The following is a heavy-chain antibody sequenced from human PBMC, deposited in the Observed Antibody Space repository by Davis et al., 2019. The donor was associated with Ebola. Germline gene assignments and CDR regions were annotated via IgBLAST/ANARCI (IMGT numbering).Heavy chain of an antibody. CDR3: ARDGPYGDYFDY. CDR1: GFTFSSYA. CDR2: ISYDGNKK. D-gene: IGHD4-17*01. J-gene: IGHJ4*02. V-gene: IGHV3-30-3*01. Sequence: GESLKISCAASGFTFSSYAMHWVRQAPGKGLEWVSVISYDGNKKYYADSVKGRLTISRDNAKNSLYLQMNSLRDEDTAVYYCARDGPYGDYFDYWGQGTLVTVSS.